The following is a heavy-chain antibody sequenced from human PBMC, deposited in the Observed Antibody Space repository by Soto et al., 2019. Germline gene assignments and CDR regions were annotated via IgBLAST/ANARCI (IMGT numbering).Heavy chain of an antibody. CDR3: ARAWSDTAMDLGYGNGGRCSRYYFDY. V-gene: IGHV4-61*01. CDR2: IYYSGST. CDR1: GGSVSSGSYY. D-gene: IGHD5-18*01. Sequence: SETLSLTWTVSGGSVSSGSYYWSWIRQPPGKGLEWIGYIYYSGSTNYNPSLKSRVTISVDTSKNQFSLKLSSVTAADTAVYYCARAWSDTAMDLGYGNGGRCSRYYFDYWGQGTLVTVSS. J-gene: IGHJ4*02.